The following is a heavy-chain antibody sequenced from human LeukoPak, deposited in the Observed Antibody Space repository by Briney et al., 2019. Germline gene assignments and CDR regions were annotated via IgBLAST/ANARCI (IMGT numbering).Heavy chain of an antibody. CDR3: ARGYFYC. V-gene: IGHV3-33*01. CDR1: GFTFSSYG. Sequence: GRSLRLSCTASGFTFSSYGMHWVRQAPGKGLEWVAVIWYDGSNKYYADSVKGRFTIYRDNSKTTLCLQRNSRSAEDTAVYYCARGYFYCCVRGTLVTVSS. CDR2: IWYDGSNK. J-gene: IGHJ4*02.